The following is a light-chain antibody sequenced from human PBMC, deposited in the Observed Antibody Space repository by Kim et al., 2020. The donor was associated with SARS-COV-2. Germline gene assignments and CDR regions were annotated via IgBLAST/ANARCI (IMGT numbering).Light chain of an antibody. CDR2: KGS. J-gene: IGKJ2*01. CDR3: QQYDTYPYT. V-gene: IGKV1-5*03. CDR1: QTVDTW. Sequence: DIQMTQSPYTLSASVGDRVTITCRASQTVDTWLAWYQQKEGKAPKLLIYKGSRLENGVPSRFSGSGSGTQFTLTISSLQPDDFATYYCQQYDTYPYTFGPGTKLEIK.